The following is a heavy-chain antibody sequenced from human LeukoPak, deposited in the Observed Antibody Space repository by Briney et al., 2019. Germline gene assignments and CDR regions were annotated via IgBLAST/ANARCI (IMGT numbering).Heavy chain of an antibody. Sequence: GGSLRLSCAASGFTFSSYWMSWVRQAPGKGLEWVANIKQDGREKYYVDSVKGRFTISRDNAKNSLYLQMNSLRAEDTAVYYCARDRRYCSGGSRYFYYFDYWGQGTLVTVSS. CDR2: IKQDGREK. CDR1: GFTFSSYW. V-gene: IGHV3-7*05. J-gene: IGHJ4*02. D-gene: IGHD2-15*01. CDR3: ARDRRYCSGGSRYFYYFDY.